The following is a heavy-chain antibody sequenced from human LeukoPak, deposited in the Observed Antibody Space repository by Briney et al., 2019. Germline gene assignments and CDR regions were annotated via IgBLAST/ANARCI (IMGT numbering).Heavy chain of an antibody. D-gene: IGHD6-19*01. CDR1: GFTFSSYA. CDR3: AKSLAVAGPFDY. Sequence: GGSLRLSCAASGFTFSSYAMSWVRQAPGKGLEWVSAISGRGGSTYYADSVKGRFTISRDNSKNTLFLQMNSLRAEDTAVYYCAKSLAVAGPFDYWGQGALVTVSS. J-gene: IGHJ4*02. V-gene: IGHV3-23*01. CDR2: ISGRGGST.